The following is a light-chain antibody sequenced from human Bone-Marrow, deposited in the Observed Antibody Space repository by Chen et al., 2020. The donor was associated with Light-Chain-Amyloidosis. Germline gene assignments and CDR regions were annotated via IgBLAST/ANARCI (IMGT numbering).Light chain of an antibody. J-gene: IGLJ3*02. CDR2: EDD. CDR1: SGSVAPNY. V-gene: IGLV6-57*01. Sequence: FMLTQPHSVSESPGKTVIISCTRSSGSVAPNYVQWYQQRPGSSPTTVIYEDDQRPSGVPERFSGAIDRSSNSASLTISGLKTEDEADYYCQSYQGSSQGVFGGGTKLTVL. CDR3: QSYQGSSQGV.